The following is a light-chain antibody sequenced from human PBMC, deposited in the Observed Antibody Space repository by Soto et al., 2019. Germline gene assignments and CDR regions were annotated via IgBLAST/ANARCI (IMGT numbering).Light chain of an antibody. CDR2: GAS. Sequence: EIVVTQSPATLSVSPGERVTLSCRASQSVSIYLAWYQQRPGQAPRPLIYGASTRATDIPARFSASGSGTEFTLTINSLQSEDFAVYYCQQYNYWPLTFGGGTRVEI. CDR1: QSVSIY. J-gene: IGKJ4*01. CDR3: QQYNYWPLT. V-gene: IGKV3-15*01.